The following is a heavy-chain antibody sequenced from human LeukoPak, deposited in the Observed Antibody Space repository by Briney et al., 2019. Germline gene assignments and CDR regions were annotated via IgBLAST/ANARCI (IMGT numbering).Heavy chain of an antibody. J-gene: IGHJ6*02. Sequence: GGSLRLACAAAGFTFDDYAMHWVRQAPGKVLEWVSLISGDGGSSYYADSVKGRFTISRDNSKNSLYLQMNSLRTEDTDLYYCAKGHRAYSYGMDVWGQGTTVTVSS. CDR2: ISGDGGSS. V-gene: IGHV3-43*02. CDR3: AKGHRAYSYGMDV. CDR1: GFTFDDYA.